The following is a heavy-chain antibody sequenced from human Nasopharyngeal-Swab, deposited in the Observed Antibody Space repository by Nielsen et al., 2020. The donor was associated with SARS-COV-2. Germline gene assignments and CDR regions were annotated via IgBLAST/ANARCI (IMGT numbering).Heavy chain of an antibody. V-gene: IGHV3-21*01. CDR2: ISSSSSYI. CDR1: GFTFSSYG. CDR3: ARDIDSSGYSGYWYFDL. J-gene: IGHJ2*01. Sequence: ETLSLTCAASGFTFSSYGMHWVRQAPGKGLEWVSSISSSSSYIYYADSVKGRFTISRDNAKNSLYLQMNSLRAEDTAVYYCARDIDSSGYSGYWYFDLWGRGTLVTVSS. D-gene: IGHD3-22*01.